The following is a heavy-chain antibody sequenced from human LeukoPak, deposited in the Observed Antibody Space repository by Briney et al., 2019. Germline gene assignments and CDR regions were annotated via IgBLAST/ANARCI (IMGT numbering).Heavy chain of an antibody. CDR1: GFTFSSYG. J-gene: IGHJ4*02. D-gene: IGHD2-15*01. CDR2: IWYDGSNK. CDR3: ARERSSGGSCYAFDY. V-gene: IGHV3-33*01. Sequence: PGGSLRLSCAASGFTFSSYGMHWVRQAPGKGLEGVAVIWYDGSNKYYADSVKGRFTISRDNSKNTLYLQMNSLRAEDTAVYYCARERSSGGSCYAFDYWGQGTLVTVSS.